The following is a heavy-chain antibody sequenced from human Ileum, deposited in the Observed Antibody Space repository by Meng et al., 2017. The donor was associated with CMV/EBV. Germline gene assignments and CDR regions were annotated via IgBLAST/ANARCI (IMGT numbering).Heavy chain of an antibody. D-gene: IGHD4-11*01. CDR1: GFPFSSYW. CDR3: AGLTTGWADYFGY. Sequence: CAASGFPFSSYWEGWVRRAPGEGLEWVENINQDGSEKYYVGYVKGRLAISRDNAKNSLYLQMSSLRAEDTAVYYCAGLTTGWADYFGYWGQGALVTVSS. J-gene: IGHJ4*02. CDR2: INQDGSEK. V-gene: IGHV3-7*01.